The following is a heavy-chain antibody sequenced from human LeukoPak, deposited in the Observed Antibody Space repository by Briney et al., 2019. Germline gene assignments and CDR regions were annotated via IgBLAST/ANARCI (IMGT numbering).Heavy chain of an antibody. CDR3: ASAYYYDSSGYYYTGSFDY. D-gene: IGHD3-22*01. V-gene: IGHV1-69*05. CDR1: GGTFSSYA. J-gene: IGHJ4*02. CDR2: IIPIFGTA. Sequence: SVKVSCKASGGTFSSYAISWVRQAPGQGLELMGRIIPIFGTANYAQKFQGRVTITTDESTSTAYMELSSLRSEDTAVYYCASAYYYDSSGYYYTGSFDYWGQGTLVTVSS.